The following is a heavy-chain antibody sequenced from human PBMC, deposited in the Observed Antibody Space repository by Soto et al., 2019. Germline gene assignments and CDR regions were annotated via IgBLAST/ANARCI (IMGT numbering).Heavy chain of an antibody. CDR2: IFTNDEK. Sequence: QVTLKESGPVLVKPTETLTLTCTVSGFSLSNARMGVSWIRQRPGKALEWLAHIFTNDEKAYSTSLKSRLTISKDTSKSQVVLTMTNMDHVDTATYYCERLTGSSSLHDRRGDWFDPWGQGTLVTVSS. CDR3: ERLTGSSSLHDRRGDWFDP. V-gene: IGHV2-26*01. J-gene: IGHJ5*02. D-gene: IGHD6-13*01. CDR1: GFSLSNARMG.